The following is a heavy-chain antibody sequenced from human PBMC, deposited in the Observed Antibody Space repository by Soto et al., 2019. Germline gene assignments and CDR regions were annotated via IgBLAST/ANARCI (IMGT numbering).Heavy chain of an antibody. CDR3: AKDLTMIVVVPTGGY. Sequence: GGSLRLSCAASGFTFSSYAMSWVRQAPGKGLEWVSAISGSGGSTYYADSVKGRFTISRDNSKNTLYLQMNSLRAEDTAVYYCAKDLTMIVVVPTGGYWGQGTLVTVSS. CDR1: GFTFSSYA. V-gene: IGHV3-23*01. D-gene: IGHD3-22*01. J-gene: IGHJ4*02. CDR2: ISGSGGST.